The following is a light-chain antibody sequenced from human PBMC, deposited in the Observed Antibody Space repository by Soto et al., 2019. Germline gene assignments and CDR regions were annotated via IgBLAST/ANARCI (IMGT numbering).Light chain of an antibody. J-gene: IGLJ2*01. CDR2: DVS. CDR1: TSDVGGYNY. CDR3: SSYTSSSTDVV. V-gene: IGLV2-14*01. Sequence: QSALTQPASVSGSPGQSITLSCTGTTSDVGGYNYVSWYQQHPGKAPKLMISDVSNRTSGVSNRFSGSKSGNTASLTISGLQAEDEADYYCSSYTSSSTDVVFGGGTKLTVL.